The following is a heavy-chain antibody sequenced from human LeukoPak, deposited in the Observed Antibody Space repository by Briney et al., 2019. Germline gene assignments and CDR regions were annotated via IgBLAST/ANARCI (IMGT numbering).Heavy chain of an antibody. Sequence: PGGSPRLSCAAPGFTFSSFEMNWVRPAPGKGLVWVSRINKDGGNTNYADSVKGRFTISRDNAKNTLYLQMNSLRAEDTAVYYCARRIVTYYYDSSGSLDAFDIWGQGTMVTVSS. CDR2: INKDGGNT. V-gene: IGHV3-74*01. D-gene: IGHD3-22*01. CDR3: ARRIVTYYYDSSGSLDAFDI. J-gene: IGHJ3*02. CDR1: GFTFSSFE.